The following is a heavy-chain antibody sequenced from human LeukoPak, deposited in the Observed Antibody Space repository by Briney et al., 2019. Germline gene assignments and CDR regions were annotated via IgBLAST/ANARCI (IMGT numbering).Heavy chain of an antibody. CDR1: GGSISTYY. Sequence: SETLSLTCTVSGGSISTYYWSWIRQPPGKGLEWIGNVYYSGNTNYNPSLTSRVTISVDTSNNQFSLKLTSVTAADTALYYCASLYCSSTSCYLFHWGQGTLVTVSS. J-gene: IGHJ4*02. CDR2: VYYSGNT. D-gene: IGHD2-2*01. CDR3: ASLYCSSTSCYLFH. V-gene: IGHV4-59*01.